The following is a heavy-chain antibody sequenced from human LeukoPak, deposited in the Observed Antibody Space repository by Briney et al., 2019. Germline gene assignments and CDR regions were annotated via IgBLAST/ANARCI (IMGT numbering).Heavy chain of an antibody. D-gene: IGHD6-19*01. V-gene: IGHV1-2*02. Sequence: ASVKVSCKSSGYSFIGYYIHWVRQAPGQGPEWMGWINPKGGGTNFAQKFQGRVTMTRDTSISTAYMELSRLRSDDTAVYYCATIAVAGTDSLNWFDPWGQGTLVTVSS. CDR1: GYSFIGYY. CDR3: ATIAVAGTDSLNWFDP. J-gene: IGHJ5*02. CDR2: INPKGGGT.